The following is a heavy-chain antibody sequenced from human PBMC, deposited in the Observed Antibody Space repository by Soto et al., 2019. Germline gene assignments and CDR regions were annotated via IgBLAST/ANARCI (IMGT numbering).Heavy chain of an antibody. D-gene: IGHD3-10*01. CDR1: GFTFSNAW. J-gene: IGHJ6*02. Sequence: GGSLRLSCAASGFTFSNAWMNWVRQAPGKGLEWVGRIKSKTDGGTTDYAAPVKGRFTISRDDSKNTLYLQMNSLKTEDTAVYYCTTDQFGELAYYYGMDVWGQGTTVTVSS. CDR2: IKSKTDGGTT. CDR3: TTDQFGELAYYYGMDV. V-gene: IGHV3-15*07.